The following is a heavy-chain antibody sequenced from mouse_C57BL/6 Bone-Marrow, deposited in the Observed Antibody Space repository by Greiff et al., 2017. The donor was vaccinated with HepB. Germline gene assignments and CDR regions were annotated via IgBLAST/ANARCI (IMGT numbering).Heavy chain of an antibody. Sequence: VQLQQPGAELVKPGASVKMSCKASGYTFTSYWITWVKQRPGQGLEWIGDIYPGSGSTNYNEKFKSKATLTVDTSSSTAYMQLSSLTSEDSAVYYCARRYSNYVGRYFDVWGTGTTVTVSS. V-gene: IGHV1-55*01. CDR3: ARRYSNYVGRYFDV. D-gene: IGHD2-5*01. CDR2: IYPGSGST. CDR1: GYTFTSYW. J-gene: IGHJ1*03.